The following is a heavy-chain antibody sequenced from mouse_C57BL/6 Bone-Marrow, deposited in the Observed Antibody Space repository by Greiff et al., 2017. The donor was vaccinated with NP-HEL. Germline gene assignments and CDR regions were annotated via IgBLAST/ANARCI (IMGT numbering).Heavy chain of an antibody. CDR2: IDPENGDT. V-gene: IGHV14-4*01. J-gene: IGHJ1*03. Sequence: VQLKQSGAELVRPGASVKLSCTASGFNIKDDYMHWVKQRPEQGLEWIGWIDPENGDTEYASKFPGKATIPADTSSNTAYLQLSSLTSEDTAVYYCTTKYYYGSSPYWYFDVWGTGTTVTVSS. CDR1: GFNIKDDY. CDR3: TTKYYYGSSPYWYFDV. D-gene: IGHD1-1*01.